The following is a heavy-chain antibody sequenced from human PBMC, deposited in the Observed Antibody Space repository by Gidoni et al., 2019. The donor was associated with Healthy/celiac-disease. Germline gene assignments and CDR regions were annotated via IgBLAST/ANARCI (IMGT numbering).Heavy chain of an antibody. Sequence: QVQLVESGGGVVQPGGSLRLPCAASGFTFSSYGMHWVRQAPGKGLEWVAFIRYDGSNKYYADSVKGRFTISRDNSKNTLYLQMNSLRAEDTAVYYCAKDPPRVTGDLDYWGQGTLVTVSS. V-gene: IGHV3-30*02. D-gene: IGHD5-18*01. CDR1: GFTFSSYG. CDR3: AKDPPRVTGDLDY. J-gene: IGHJ4*02. CDR2: IRYDGSNK.